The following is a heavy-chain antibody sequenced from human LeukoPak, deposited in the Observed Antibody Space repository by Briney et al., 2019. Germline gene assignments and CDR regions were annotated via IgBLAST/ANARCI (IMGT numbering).Heavy chain of an antibody. V-gene: IGHV3-23*01. Sequence: GGSLRLSCAASGFTFSSYAMSWVRQAPGKGLEWVSAISGSGGSTYYADSVKGRFTISRDNSKNTLYLQMNSLRAEDTAVYYCAKEILWFGELFGYFDYWGQGTLVTASS. D-gene: IGHD3-10*01. CDR2: ISGSGGST. J-gene: IGHJ4*02. CDR1: GFTFSSYA. CDR3: AKEILWFGELFGYFDY.